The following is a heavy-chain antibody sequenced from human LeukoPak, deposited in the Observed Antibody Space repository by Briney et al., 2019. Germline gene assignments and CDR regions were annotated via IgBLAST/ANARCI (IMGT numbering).Heavy chain of an antibody. CDR2: ISGSGGST. V-gene: IGHV3-23*01. J-gene: IGHJ3*02. Sequence: GGSLRLSCAASGFTFSSYAMSWVRQASGKGLEWVSAISGSGGSTYYADSVQGRFTISRHNSENTLYLQMSSLRTEDTAMYYCARRPNWEDAFGIWGQGTVVTVSS. CDR3: ARRPNWEDAFGI. D-gene: IGHD7-27*01. CDR1: GFTFSSYA.